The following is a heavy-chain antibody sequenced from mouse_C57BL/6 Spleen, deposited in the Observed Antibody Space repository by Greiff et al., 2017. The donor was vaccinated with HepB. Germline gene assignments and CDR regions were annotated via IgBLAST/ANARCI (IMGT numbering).Heavy chain of an antibody. CDR1: GYTFTSYW. D-gene: IGHD1-1*01. Sequence: QVQLQQPGAELVKPGASVKMSCKASGYTFTSYWITWVKQRPGQGLEWIGDIYPGSGSTNYNEKFKSKATLTVDTSSSTAYMQLSSLTSEDSAVYDCERRCCSRWYFDVWGTGTTVTVSS. V-gene: IGHV1-55*01. J-gene: IGHJ1*03. CDR3: ERRCCSRWYFDV. CDR2: IYPGSGST.